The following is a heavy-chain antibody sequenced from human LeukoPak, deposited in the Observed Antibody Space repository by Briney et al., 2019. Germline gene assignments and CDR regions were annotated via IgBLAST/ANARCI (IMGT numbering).Heavy chain of an antibody. CDR2: ISSSGSTI. Sequence: GGSLRLSCAASGFTFSDYYMSWIRQAPGKGLEWVSYISSSGSTIYYADSVKGRFTISRDNAKNSLYLQMNSLRAEDTAVYYCAREYCSGGSCYSNYYYGMDVWGQGTTVTVSS. V-gene: IGHV3-11*01. D-gene: IGHD2-15*01. CDR1: GFTFSDYY. CDR3: AREYCSGGSCYSNYYYGMDV. J-gene: IGHJ6*01.